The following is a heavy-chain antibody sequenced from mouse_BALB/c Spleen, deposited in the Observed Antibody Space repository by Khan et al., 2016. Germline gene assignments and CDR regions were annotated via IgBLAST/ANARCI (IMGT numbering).Heavy chain of an antibody. CDR3: ARPPFGYDEGYYFDY. V-gene: IGHV1S34*01. Sequence: VKTGASVKISCKASGYSFTGYYMHWVRQSHGKSLEWIGYISCCNGATKYNQKFKDKATFTVDTSSNTAYMHINSLTSEDSAVYYCARPPFGYDEGYYFDYWGQGTTLTVSS. D-gene: IGHD2-14*01. CDR1: GYSFTGYY. CDR2: ISCCNGAT. J-gene: IGHJ2*01.